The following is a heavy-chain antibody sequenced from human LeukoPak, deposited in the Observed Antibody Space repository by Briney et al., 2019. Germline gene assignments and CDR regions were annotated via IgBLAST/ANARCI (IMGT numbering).Heavy chain of an antibody. D-gene: IGHD5-18*01. J-gene: IGHJ4*02. CDR1: GFTFSSYW. CDR2: ISYDGSNK. Sequence: GGSLRLSCAASGFTFSSYWMNWARQAPGKGLEWVAVISYDGSNKYYADSVKGRFTISRDNSKNTLYLQMNSLRAEDTAVYYCANNAGQYSYGYCFDYWGQGTLVTVSS. V-gene: IGHV3-30*18. CDR3: ANNAGQYSYGYCFDY.